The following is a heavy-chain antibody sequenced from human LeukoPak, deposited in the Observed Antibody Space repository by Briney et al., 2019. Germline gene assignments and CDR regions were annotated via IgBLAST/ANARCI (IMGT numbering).Heavy chain of an antibody. D-gene: IGHD6-19*01. V-gene: IGHV4-31*03. J-gene: IGHJ6*02. CDR3: ARQNTPTVAGDIYYYYYGMDV. CDR1: GGSISSGGYY. Sequence: PLETLSLTRTVSGGSISSGGYYWSWIRQHPGKGLEWIGYIYYSGSTYYNPSLKSRVTISVDTSKNQFSLKLSSVTAADTAVYYCARQNTPTVAGDIYYYYYGMDVWGQGTTVTVSS. CDR2: IYYSGST.